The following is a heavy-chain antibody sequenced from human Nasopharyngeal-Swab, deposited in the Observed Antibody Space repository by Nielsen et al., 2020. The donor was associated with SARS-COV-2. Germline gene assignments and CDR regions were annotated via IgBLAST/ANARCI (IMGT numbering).Heavy chain of an antibody. V-gene: IGHV3-9*01. Sequence: SLKISCAASGFTFDDYAMHWVRQAPGKGLEWVSCISWNSGNIGYADSVKGRFTISRDNAKNSLYLQMSSLRPEDTAMYYCGKDLRPGGLDTWGQGTLVTVSS. J-gene: IGHJ5*02. CDR3: GKDLRPGGLDT. CDR1: GFTFDDYA. D-gene: IGHD2-15*01. CDR2: ISWNSGNI.